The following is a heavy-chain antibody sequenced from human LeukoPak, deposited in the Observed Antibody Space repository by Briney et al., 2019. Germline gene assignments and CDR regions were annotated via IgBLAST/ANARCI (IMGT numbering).Heavy chain of an antibody. CDR1: GFTFSDYY. CDR3: AKTFYGSGSYYNPLDY. Sequence: GGSLRPSCAASGFTFSDYYMSWIRQAPGKGLEWVSYISSSGSTIYYADSVKGRFTISRDNSKNTLHLQMNSLRAEDTAVYYCAKTFYGSGSYYNPLDYWGQGTLVTVSS. J-gene: IGHJ4*02. V-gene: IGHV3-11*01. D-gene: IGHD3-10*01. CDR2: ISSSGSTI.